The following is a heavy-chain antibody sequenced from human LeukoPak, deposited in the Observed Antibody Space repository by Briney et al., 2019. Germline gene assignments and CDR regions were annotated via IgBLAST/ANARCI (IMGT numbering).Heavy chain of an antibody. CDR3: AAHNYYGSGSYHY. J-gene: IGHJ4*02. CDR1: GFTFTSSA. CDR2: IVVGSGNT. D-gene: IGHD3-10*01. V-gene: IGHV1-58*02. Sequence: SVKVSCKASGFTFTSSAMQWVRQARGQRLEWIGWIVVGSGNTNYAQKFQERVTITRDVSTSTAYMELSSLRSEDTAVYYCAAHNYYGSGSYHYWGQGTLVTVSS.